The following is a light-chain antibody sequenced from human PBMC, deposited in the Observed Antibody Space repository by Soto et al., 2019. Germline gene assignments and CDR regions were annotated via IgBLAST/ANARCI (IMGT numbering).Light chain of an antibody. CDR3: HNLPPLT. CDR1: QDITDY. Sequence: DIQMTQSPSSLSASVGDRVSITCQASQDITDYLNWCQQKPGKAPNLLIYDAYNLETGVPSRFSGSESGTDFTFTISSLQPEDIATYKYHNLPPLTFGGGTKVDIK. V-gene: IGKV1-33*01. J-gene: IGKJ4*01. CDR2: DAY.